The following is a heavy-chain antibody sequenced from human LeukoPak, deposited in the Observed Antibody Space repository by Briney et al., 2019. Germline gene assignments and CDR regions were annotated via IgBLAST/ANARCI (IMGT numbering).Heavy chain of an antibody. D-gene: IGHD6-19*01. CDR3: ARAPPAIAVAGGHSYYGMDV. V-gene: IGHV1-46*01. CDR2: INPSGGST. CDR1: GYTFTSYY. Sequence: GAPVKVSCKASGYTFTSYYMHWVRQAPGQGLEWMGIINPSGGSTSYAQKFQGRVTMTRDTSTSTVYMELSSLRSEDAAVYYRARAPPAIAVAGGHSYYGMDVWGQGTTVTVSS. J-gene: IGHJ6*02.